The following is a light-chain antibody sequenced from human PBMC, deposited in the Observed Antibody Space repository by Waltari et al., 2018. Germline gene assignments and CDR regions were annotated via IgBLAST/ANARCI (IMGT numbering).Light chain of an antibody. V-gene: IGLV2-8*01. Sequence: QSALTQPPSASGSPGQSVTISCTGTSSDVGAYNSVSWYQQHPGKAPTLMIYEVTKRPSGGPDRFSGAKSGTTASLTVSGLQTEDEADYYCTSDGGSSNFYVFGTGTKVTVL. J-gene: IGLJ1*01. CDR1: SSDVGAYNS. CDR3: TSDGGSSNFYV. CDR2: EVT.